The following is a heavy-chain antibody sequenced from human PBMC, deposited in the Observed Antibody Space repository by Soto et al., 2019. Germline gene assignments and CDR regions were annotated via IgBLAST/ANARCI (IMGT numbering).Heavy chain of an antibody. CDR1: GESLNRNLR. Sequence: PSETLSITCAVSGESLNRNLRWCWVRQPPGKGLEWIGEIYHRGNTNYKWSLKSRVTISVDRSKNQFSLKLSSVTAADTAVYYRARGSPVATDYWAQGTLVTVS. J-gene: IGHJ4*02. V-gene: IGHV4-4*02. CDR2: IYHRGNT. D-gene: IGHD2-21*02. CDR3: ARGSPVATDY.